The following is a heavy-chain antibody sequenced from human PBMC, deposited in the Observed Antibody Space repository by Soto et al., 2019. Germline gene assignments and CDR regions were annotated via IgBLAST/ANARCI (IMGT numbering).Heavy chain of an antibody. CDR1: GFTFSSYD. D-gene: IGHD3-22*01. V-gene: IGHV3-13*04. J-gene: IGHJ4*02. Sequence: LRLSCSASGFTFSSYDMHWVRQGPGKGLEWVSAIGTAGDTNYAGSVKGRSTISRENAKNSLYLQMNSLRAGDTAIYFCARAIGPTLFDYWGQGTLVTVSS. CDR3: ARAIGPTLFDY. CDR2: IGTAGDT.